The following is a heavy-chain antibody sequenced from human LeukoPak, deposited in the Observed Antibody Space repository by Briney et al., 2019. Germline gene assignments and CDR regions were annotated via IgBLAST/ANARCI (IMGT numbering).Heavy chain of an antibody. J-gene: IGHJ4*02. V-gene: IGHV4-34*01. CDR1: GGSFSGYY. D-gene: IGHD5-24*01. CDR3: ARHSRWLQDPFDY. Sequence: ASETLSLTCAVYGGSFSGYYWSWIRQPPGKGLEWIGEINHSGSTNYNPSLKSRVTISVDTSKNQFSLKLSSVTAADTAVYYCARHSRWLQDPFDYWGQGTLVTVSS. CDR2: INHSGST.